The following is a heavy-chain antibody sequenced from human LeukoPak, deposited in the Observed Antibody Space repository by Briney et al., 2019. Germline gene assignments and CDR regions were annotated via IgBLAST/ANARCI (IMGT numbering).Heavy chain of an antibody. CDR1: GFTFSSYT. CDR2: IGSSRSTI. D-gene: IGHD3-22*01. Sequence: PGGSLRLSCAASGFTFSSYTMNWVRQAPGKGLEWVSYIGSSRSTIYYADSVKGRFTISRDNAKNSLYLHMNSLRAEDTAVYYCARDHHRRLYDSQARDTFDIWGQGTMVTVSS. J-gene: IGHJ3*02. V-gene: IGHV3-48*01. CDR3: ARDHHRRLYDSQARDTFDI.